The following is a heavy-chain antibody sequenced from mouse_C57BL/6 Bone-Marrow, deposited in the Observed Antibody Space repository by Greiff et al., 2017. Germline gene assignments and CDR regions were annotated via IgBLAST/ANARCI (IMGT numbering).Heavy chain of an antibody. CDR1: GFSLTSYG. Sequence: VMLVESGPGLVQPSQSLSITCTVSGFSLTSYGVHWVRQSPGKGLEWLGVIWRGGSTDYNAAFMSRLSITKDNSKSQVFFKMNSLQADDTAIYYCAKNSGSSYHWYFDVWGTGTTVTGSS. V-gene: IGHV2-5*01. D-gene: IGHD1-1*01. J-gene: IGHJ1*03. CDR2: IWRGGST. CDR3: AKNSGSSYHWYFDV.